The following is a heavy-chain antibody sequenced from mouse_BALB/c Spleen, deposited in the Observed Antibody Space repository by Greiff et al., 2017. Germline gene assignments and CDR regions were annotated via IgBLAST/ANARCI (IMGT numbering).Heavy chain of an antibody. CDR3: ARGEYDYEGVGFAY. CDR1: GFNIKDTY. Sequence: EVQLQQSGAELVKPGASVKLSCTASGFNIKDTYMHWVKQRPEQGLEWIGRIDPANGNTKYDPKFQGKATITADTSSNTAYLQLSSLTSEDTAVYYCARGEYDYEGVGFAYWGQGTLVTVSA. D-gene: IGHD2-4*01. J-gene: IGHJ3*01. V-gene: IGHV14-3*02. CDR2: IDPANGNT.